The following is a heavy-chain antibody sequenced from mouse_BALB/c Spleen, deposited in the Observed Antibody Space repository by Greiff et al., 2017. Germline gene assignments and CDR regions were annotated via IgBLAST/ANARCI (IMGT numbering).Heavy chain of an antibody. V-gene: IGHV2-6-7*01. CDR1: GFSLTGYG. J-gene: IGHJ4*01. D-gene: IGHD2-3*01. CDR2: IWGDGST. Sequence: QVQLQQSGPGLVAPSQSLSITCTVSGFSLTGYGVNWVRQPPGKGLEWLGMIWGDGSTDYNSALKSRLSISKDNSKSQVFLKMNSLQTDDTARYYCARGDGYYQYYYAMDYWGQGTSVTVSS. CDR3: ARGDGYYQYYYAMDY.